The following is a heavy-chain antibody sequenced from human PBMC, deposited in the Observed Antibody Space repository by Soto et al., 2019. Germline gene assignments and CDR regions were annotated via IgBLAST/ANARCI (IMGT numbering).Heavy chain of an antibody. CDR2: IGAYNGNT. J-gene: IGHJ4*02. CDR3: VRAGDSYGYRGSYYFDY. CDR1: GYTFTNYG. D-gene: IGHD3-16*01. Sequence: QVQLVQSAAEVKKPGASVKVSCKASGYTFTNYGISWVRQAPGQGLEWVGWIGAYNGNTDYAQKFQGRVTMTADTPTSTAYMELRSLRSDDTALYFCVRAGDSYGYRGSYYFDYWGQGTLVTVSS. V-gene: IGHV1-18*01.